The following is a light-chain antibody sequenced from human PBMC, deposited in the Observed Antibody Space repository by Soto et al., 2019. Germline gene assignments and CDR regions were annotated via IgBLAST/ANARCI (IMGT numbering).Light chain of an antibody. V-gene: IGLV2-14*01. J-gene: IGLJ2*01. CDR2: DVT. Sequence: QSALTQPSSVSRSPGQSSTISCTGSSSDIGGYNYVSWYQQHPGKAPKLIIYDVTYRPSGLSYRFSASKSGRTASLTISGLQPEDEADYYCSSYSGSNTNILFGGGTKLTVL. CDR3: SSYSGSNTNIL. CDR1: SSDIGGYNY.